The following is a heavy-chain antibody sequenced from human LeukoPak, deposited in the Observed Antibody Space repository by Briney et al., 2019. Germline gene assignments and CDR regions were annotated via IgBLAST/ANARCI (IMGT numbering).Heavy chain of an antibody. V-gene: IGHV3-64*01. CDR2: ISSGGGNT. D-gene: IGHD1-26*01. CDR1: GFTFSTYA. J-gene: IGHJ4*02. CDR3: AREEAPVGGSSFDY. Sequence: GGSVRLSCAASGFTFSTYAMHWVRQAPGKGLEHVSSISSGGGNTYYAQPVQGRFTISRDNSKNTLYLHMGSLRAEDMAVYYCAREEAPVGGSSFDYWGQGTLVTVSS.